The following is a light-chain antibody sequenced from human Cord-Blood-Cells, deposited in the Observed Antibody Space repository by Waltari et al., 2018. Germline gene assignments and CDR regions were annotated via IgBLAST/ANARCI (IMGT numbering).Light chain of an antibody. CDR3: CSYAGSSTYV. V-gene: IGLV2-23*02. J-gene: IGLJ1*01. Sequence: QSALTQPASVSGSPGQSLTISCTGTTSDVGSYNLVSWYQQHPGKAPKLMIYEVSKRPSGVSNRFSGSKSGNTASLTISGLQAGDEADYYCCSYAGSSTYVFGTGTKVTVL. CDR2: EVS. CDR1: TSDVGSYNL.